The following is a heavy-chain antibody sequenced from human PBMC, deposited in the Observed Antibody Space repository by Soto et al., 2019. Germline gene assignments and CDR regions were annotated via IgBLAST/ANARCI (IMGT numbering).Heavy chain of an antibody. V-gene: IGHV4-4*02. D-gene: IGHD3-3*01. CDR1: SGSISSSNW. CDR3: ARVGTMAFDP. CDR2: INHGGST. J-gene: IGHJ5*02. Sequence: QVQLQESGPGLVKPSGTLSLTCAVSSGSISSSNWWSWVRQPPGKGLEWIGEINHGGSTNYNPALKSRVNPSLNKSPYQFSLKPTSVTAADPALYDCARVGTMAFDPWGQGTLVTVSS.